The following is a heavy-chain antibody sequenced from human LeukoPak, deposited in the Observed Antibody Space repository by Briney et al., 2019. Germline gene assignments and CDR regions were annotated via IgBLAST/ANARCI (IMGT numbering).Heavy chain of an antibody. V-gene: IGHV3-11*01. CDR3: ARSVGYYYTMDV. CDR1: GFTFSDYY. J-gene: IGHJ6*02. Sequence: GGSLRLSCVACGFTFSDYYMNWLRQAPGRGLEWVSSISGGGTNLYYADSVKGRFTISRDNAKNSLYLQMNSLRAEDTAVYYCARSVGYYYTMDVWGQGTTVTVSS. D-gene: IGHD2-15*01. CDR2: ISGGGTNL.